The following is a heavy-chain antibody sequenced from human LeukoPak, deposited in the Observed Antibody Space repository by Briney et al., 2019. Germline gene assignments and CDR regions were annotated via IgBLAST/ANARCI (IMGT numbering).Heavy chain of an antibody. CDR3: AREGVWRQQLVDYYYGMDV. V-gene: IGHV3-74*01. J-gene: IGHJ6*02. CDR2: INSDGSST. CDR1: GFTFSSYW. Sequence: GGSLRLSCAASGFTFSSYWMHWVRHAPGKGLVWVSRINSDGSSTSYADSVKGRFTISRDNAKNTLYLQMNSLRAEDTAVYYCAREGVWRQQLVDYYYGMDVWGQGTTVTVSS. D-gene: IGHD6-13*01.